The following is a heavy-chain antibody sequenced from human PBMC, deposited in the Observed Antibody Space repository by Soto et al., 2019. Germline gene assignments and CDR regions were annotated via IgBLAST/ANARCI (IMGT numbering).Heavy chain of an antibody. CDR1: GFTFSSYG. V-gene: IGHV3-30*18. J-gene: IGHJ4*02. CDR3: AKPYDILTGYYEIEY. Sequence: PGGSLRLSCAASGFTFSSYGMHWVRQAPGKGLEWVAVISYDGSNKYYADSVKGRFTISRDNSKNTLYLQMNSLRAEDTAVYYCAKPYDILTGYYEIEYWGQGTLVTVSS. CDR2: ISYDGSNK. D-gene: IGHD3-9*01.